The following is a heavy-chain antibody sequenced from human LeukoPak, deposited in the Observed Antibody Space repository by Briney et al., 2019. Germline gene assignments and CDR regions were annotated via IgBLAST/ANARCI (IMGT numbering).Heavy chain of an antibody. V-gene: IGHV1-46*01. CDR1: GYTFTSYY. D-gene: IGHD1-26*01. CDR3: ARGGGSHTRGGAPFDP. CDR2: INPSGGST. Sequence: ASVKVSCKASGYTFTSYYMHWVRQAPGRGLEWMGIINPSGGSTSYAQKFQGRVTMTRDMSTSTVYMELSSLRSEDTAVYYCARGGGSHTRGGAPFDPWGQGTLVTVSS. J-gene: IGHJ5*02.